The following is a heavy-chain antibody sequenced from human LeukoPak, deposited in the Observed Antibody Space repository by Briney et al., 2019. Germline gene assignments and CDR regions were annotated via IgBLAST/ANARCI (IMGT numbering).Heavy chain of an antibody. CDR3: ARVTRGPNAFDI. J-gene: IGHJ3*02. Sequence: ASVKVSFKASGYTFTSYGISWVRQAPGQGLEWMGWISAYNGNTNYAQKLQGRVTMTTDTSTSTAYMELRSLRSDDTAVYYCARVTRGPNAFDIWGQGTMVTVSS. CDR2: ISAYNGNT. CDR1: GYTFTSYG. V-gene: IGHV1-18*01.